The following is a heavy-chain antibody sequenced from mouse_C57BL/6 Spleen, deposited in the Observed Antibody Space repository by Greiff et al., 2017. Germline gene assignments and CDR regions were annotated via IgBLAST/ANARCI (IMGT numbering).Heavy chain of an antibody. CDR1: GFTFSDYG. Sequence: EVQVVESGGGLVKPGGSLKLSCAASGFTFSDYGMHWVRQAPEKGLEWVAYISSGSSTIYYADTVKGRFTISRDNAKNTLFLQMTSLRSEDTAMYYCARSGGSSYVGYFDYWGQGTTLTVSS. J-gene: IGHJ2*01. D-gene: IGHD1-1*01. CDR2: ISSGSSTI. V-gene: IGHV5-17*01. CDR3: ARSGGSSYVGYFDY.